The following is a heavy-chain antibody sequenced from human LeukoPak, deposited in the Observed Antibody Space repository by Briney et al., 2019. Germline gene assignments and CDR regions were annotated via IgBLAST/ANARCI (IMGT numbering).Heavy chain of an antibody. CDR1: GGTFSSYA. Sequence: SVKVSCKASGGTFSSYAISWVRQAPGQGLEWMGGIIPVFGTANYAQKFQGGVTITADESTSTAYMELSSLRSEDTAVYYCARSGLGGYYYYGMDVWGKGTTVTVSS. J-gene: IGHJ6*04. CDR3: ARSGLGGYYYYGMDV. V-gene: IGHV1-69*13. CDR2: IIPVFGTA. D-gene: IGHD2-15*01.